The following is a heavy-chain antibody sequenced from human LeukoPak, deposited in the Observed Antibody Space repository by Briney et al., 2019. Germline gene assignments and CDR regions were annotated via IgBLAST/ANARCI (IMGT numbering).Heavy chain of an antibody. CDR2: IIPIFGTA. CDR1: GGTFSSYA. V-gene: IGHV1-69*05. Sequence: SVRVSCKASGGTFSSYAISWVRQAPGQGLEWMGGIIPIFGTANYAQKFQGRVTITTDESTSTAYMELNSLRSEDTAVFYCASFVVPAATSPDYYYYYMDVWGKGTTVTVSS. J-gene: IGHJ6*03. D-gene: IGHD2-2*01. CDR3: ASFVVPAATSPDYYYYYMDV.